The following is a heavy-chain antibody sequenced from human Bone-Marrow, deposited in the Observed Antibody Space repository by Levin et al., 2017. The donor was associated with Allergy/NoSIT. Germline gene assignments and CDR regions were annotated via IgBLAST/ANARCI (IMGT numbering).Heavy chain of an antibody. V-gene: IGHV1-2*02. CDR3: ARVIGESYTSLIDT. CDR1: GYTFSNYY. Sequence: ASVKVSCKTSGYTFSNYYMHWVRQAPGQGLEWMGWIDPDSGDTKYAQKFEGRVTMTRDTSISTIYMELTRLTSDDTAVFYCARVIGESYTSLIDTWGQGTLVTVSS. CDR2: IDPDSGDT. D-gene: IGHD5-18*01. J-gene: IGHJ5*02.